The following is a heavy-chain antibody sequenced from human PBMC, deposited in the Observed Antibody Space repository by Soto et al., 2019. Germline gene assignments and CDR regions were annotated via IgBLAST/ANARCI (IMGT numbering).Heavy chain of an antibody. D-gene: IGHD3-10*01. Sequence: QVQLVESGGGVVQPGRSLRLSCAGSGFTFSSYGMHWVRQAPGKGLEWVAVIWYDGSNKYYEDSVKGRFTISRDNSTNTLYLQMNSLRAEDTAVYYCTRNYYYGSGSYYYHYYYYMDVWGKGTTVTVSS. CDR2: IWYDGSNK. J-gene: IGHJ6*03. CDR3: TRNYYYGSGSYYYHYYYYMDV. CDR1: GFTFSSYG. V-gene: IGHV3-33*01.